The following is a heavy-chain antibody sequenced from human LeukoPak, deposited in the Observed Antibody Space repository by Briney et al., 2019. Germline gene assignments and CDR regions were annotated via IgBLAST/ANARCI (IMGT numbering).Heavy chain of an antibody. Sequence: SETLSLTCAVSGYSISSGYYWGWIRQPPGKGLEWIGSIYHSGSTYYNPSLKSRVTISVDTSKNQFSLKLSSVTAADTAVYYCVSGYVAALPSYWGQGTLATVSS. CDR3: VSGYVAALPSY. CDR1: GYSISSGYY. V-gene: IGHV4-38-2*01. D-gene: IGHD5-12*01. CDR2: IYHSGST. J-gene: IGHJ4*02.